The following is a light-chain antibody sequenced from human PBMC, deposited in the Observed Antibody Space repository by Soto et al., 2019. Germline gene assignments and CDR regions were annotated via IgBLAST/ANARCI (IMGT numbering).Light chain of an antibody. CDR2: GAS. Sequence: EIVLTQSPGTLSLSPGERATLSCRASQSVSSSYLVWYQQKPGQAPRLLMYGASSRATGIPDRFSGSGSGTDFTLTITRLEPEDFAVYYCQHYGSSPTFGQGTKVEIK. CDR3: QHYGSSPT. J-gene: IGKJ1*01. CDR1: QSVSSSY. V-gene: IGKV3-20*01.